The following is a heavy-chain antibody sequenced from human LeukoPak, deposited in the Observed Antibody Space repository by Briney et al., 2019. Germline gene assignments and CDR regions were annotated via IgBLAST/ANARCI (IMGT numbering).Heavy chain of an antibody. Sequence: SETLSLTCTVSGGSISDYYWSWIRQPPGRGLEWIGYIYYSGSTDYNPSLKSRVTISVDTSKNQFSLTLSSVTVADTAVYYCAREQDGSGWGWLDPWGQGTLVTVSS. CDR1: GGSISDYY. CDR3: AREQDGSGWGWLDP. D-gene: IGHD3-22*01. V-gene: IGHV4-59*12. J-gene: IGHJ5*02. CDR2: IYYSGST.